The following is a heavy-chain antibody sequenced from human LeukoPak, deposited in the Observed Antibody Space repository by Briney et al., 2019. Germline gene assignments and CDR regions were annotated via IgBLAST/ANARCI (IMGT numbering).Heavy chain of an antibody. CDR3: ARFIGSYDYYGMDV. CDR2: ISVYNGNT. D-gene: IGHD3-16*02. CDR1: GYTFASYG. J-gene: IGHJ6*02. V-gene: IGHV1-18*01. Sequence: GASVKVSCKASGYTFASYGINWVRQAPGQGLEWMGWISVYNGNTNYRQKFQGRVTMTTDTSTSTAYMELRSLRSDDTAVYYCARFIGSYDYYGMDVWGQGTTVTVSS.